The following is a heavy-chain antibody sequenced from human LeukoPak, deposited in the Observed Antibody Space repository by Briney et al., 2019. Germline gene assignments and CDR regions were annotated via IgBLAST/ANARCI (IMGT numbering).Heavy chain of an antibody. J-gene: IGHJ4*02. Sequence: GGSLRLSCAASGFTFSSYTMSWVRQAPGKGLEWVSAISNSGDNTFYADSVKGRFTISRDTSKNTLYLQMNSLRAEDTAVYSCAKDPTTVVRGYFDYWGQGTLATVSS. V-gene: IGHV3-23*01. CDR3: AKDPTTVVRGYFDY. CDR1: GFTFSSYT. CDR2: ISNSGDNT. D-gene: IGHD4-23*01.